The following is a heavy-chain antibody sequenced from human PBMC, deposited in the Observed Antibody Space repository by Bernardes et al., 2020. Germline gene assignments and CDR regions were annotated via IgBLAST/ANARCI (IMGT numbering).Heavy chain of an antibody. Sequence: ASVPASCKVLGYTLTELLMHWLRQAPGKGVEWVGGFDPEEGETIYAQKFQGRVTMTEDTSIDTAYMELSSLGSEDTAVYCCATVDIVGSSSPRGPFDYWGQGNLVTVSS. V-gene: IGHV1-24*01. CDR1: GYTLTELL. D-gene: IGHD1-26*01. CDR3: ATVDIVGSSSPRGPFDY. J-gene: IGHJ4*02. CDR2: FDPEEGET.